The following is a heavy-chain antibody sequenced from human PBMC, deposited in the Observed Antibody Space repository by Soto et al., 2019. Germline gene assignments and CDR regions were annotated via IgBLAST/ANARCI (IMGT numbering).Heavy chain of an antibody. CDR2: IYWDDDK. J-gene: IGHJ6*02. Sequence: QITLKESGPTLVKPTQTLTLTCTFSGFSLSTSGVGVGWIRQPPGKALEWLALIYWDDDKRYSPSLQSRLTITKDTSKNQVVLTMTNMDPVDTATYYCARTFGELLPVGMDVWGQGTTVTVSS. V-gene: IGHV2-5*02. D-gene: IGHD3-10*01. CDR1: GFSLSTSGVG. CDR3: ARTFGELLPVGMDV.